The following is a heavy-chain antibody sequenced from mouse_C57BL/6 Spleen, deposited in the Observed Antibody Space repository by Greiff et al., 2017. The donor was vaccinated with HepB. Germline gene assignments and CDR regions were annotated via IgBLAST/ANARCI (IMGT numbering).Heavy chain of an antibody. D-gene: IGHD3-2*02. V-gene: IGHV1-82*01. CDR3: SRDSSGYYFDY. CDR1: GYAFSSSW. J-gene: IGHJ2*01. CDR2: IYPGDGDT. Sequence: QVQLKESGPELVKPGASVKISCKASGYAFSSSWMNWVKQRPGKGLEWIGRIYPGDGDTNYNGKFKGKATLTADKSSSTAYMQLSSLKSEDSAVYFFSRDSSGYYFDYWGQGTTLTVSS.